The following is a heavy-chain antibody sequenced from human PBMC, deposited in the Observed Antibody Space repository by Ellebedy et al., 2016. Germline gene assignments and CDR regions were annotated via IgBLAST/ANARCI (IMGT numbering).Heavy chain of an antibody. CDR2: INHSGST. J-gene: IGHJ3*02. D-gene: IGHD4-17*01. CDR3: ARHNYGDFDAFDI. Sequence: SETLSLXXAVYGGSFSGYYWSWIRQPPGKGLEWIGEINHSGSTNYNPSLKSRVTISVDTSKNQFSLKLSSVTAADTAVYYCARHNYGDFDAFDIWGQGTMVTVSS. V-gene: IGHV4-34*01. CDR1: GGSFSGYY.